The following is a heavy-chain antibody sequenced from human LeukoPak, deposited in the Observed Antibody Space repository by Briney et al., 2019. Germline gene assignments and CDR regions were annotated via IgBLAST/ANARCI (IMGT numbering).Heavy chain of an antibody. CDR2: ISSSGTTI. V-gene: IGHV3-48*03. Sequence: PGGSLRLSCAASGFTFSSYEMNWVRQAPGKGLEWVSFISSSGTTIYYADSVEGRFTISRDNAKNSLYLQMNSLRAEDTAVYYCARGGRGSPDYDFDYWGQGTLVTVSS. D-gene: IGHD3-16*01. CDR3: ARGGRGSPDYDFDY. CDR1: GFTFSSYE. J-gene: IGHJ4*02.